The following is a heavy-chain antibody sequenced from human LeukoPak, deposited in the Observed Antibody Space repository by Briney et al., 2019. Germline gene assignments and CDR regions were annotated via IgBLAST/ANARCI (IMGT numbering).Heavy chain of an antibody. Sequence: PSETLSLTCTVSGGSISSYYWSWIRQPPGKGLEWIGYIYYSGSTNYNPSLKSRVTISVDTSKNQFSLKLSSVTAADTAVYYCARVSPGIAAAGISSEAFDIWGQGTMVTVSS. J-gene: IGHJ3*02. D-gene: IGHD6-13*01. V-gene: IGHV4-59*12. CDR3: ARVSPGIAAAGISSEAFDI. CDR1: GGSISSYY. CDR2: IYYSGST.